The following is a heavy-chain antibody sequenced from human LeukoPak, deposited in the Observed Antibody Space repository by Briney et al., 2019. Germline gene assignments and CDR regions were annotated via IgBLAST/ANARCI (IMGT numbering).Heavy chain of an antibody. CDR2: INQDESEI. CDR1: GFTLSNYW. J-gene: IGHJ3*02. CDR3: AITRGSGNDAFEI. V-gene: IGHV3-7*05. D-gene: IGHD3-16*01. Sequence: PGGSLRLSCVASGFTLSNYWMSWVRQAPGKGLEWVANINQDESEIYYVASVKGRFTVSRDNAKNSLHLQMNSLTVEDTAVYHCAITRGSGNDAFEIWGQGTMVTVSS.